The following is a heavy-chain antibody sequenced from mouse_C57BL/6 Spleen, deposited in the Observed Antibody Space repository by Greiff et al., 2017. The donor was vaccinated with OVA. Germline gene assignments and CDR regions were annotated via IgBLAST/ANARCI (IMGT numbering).Heavy chain of an antibody. D-gene: IGHD6-2*01. V-gene: IGHV1-82*01. CDR1: GYAFSSSW. J-gene: IGHJ2*01. CDR3: ANGGVSYYFDY. Sequence: QVHVKQSGPELVKPGASVKISCKASGYAFSSSWMNWVKQRPGKGLEWIGRIYPGDGDTNYNGKFKGKATLTADKSSSTAYMQLSSLTSEDSAVYFCANGGVSYYFDYWGQCTTLTVSS. CDR2: IYPGDGDT.